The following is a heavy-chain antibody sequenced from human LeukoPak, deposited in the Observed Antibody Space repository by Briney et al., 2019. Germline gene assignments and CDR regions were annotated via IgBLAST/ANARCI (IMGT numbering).Heavy chain of an antibody. CDR1: GFTFSSYE. Sequence: GGSLRLSCAASGFTFSSYEMNWVRQAPGKGLEWVSYISSSGSTIYYADSVKVRFTISRDNAKNSLYLQMNSLRAEDTAVYYCATIRRYYYNSSGYLDYWGQGTLVTVSS. J-gene: IGHJ4*02. V-gene: IGHV3-48*03. CDR3: ATIRRYYYNSSGYLDY. D-gene: IGHD3-22*01. CDR2: ISSSGSTI.